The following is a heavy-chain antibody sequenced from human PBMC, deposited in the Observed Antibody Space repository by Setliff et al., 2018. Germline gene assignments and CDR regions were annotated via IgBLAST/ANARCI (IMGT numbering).Heavy chain of an antibody. Sequence: PSETLSLTCAVYGGSFSGYYWSWIRQPPGKGLEWIGEINHSGSTNYNPSLKSRVTISVDTSKNQFSLKLSSVTAADTAVYYCARQTSYRPADYWGQGTLVTVSS. D-gene: IGHD1-26*01. V-gene: IGHV4-34*01. CDR2: INHSGST. CDR1: GGSFSGYY. CDR3: ARQTSYRPADY. J-gene: IGHJ4*02.